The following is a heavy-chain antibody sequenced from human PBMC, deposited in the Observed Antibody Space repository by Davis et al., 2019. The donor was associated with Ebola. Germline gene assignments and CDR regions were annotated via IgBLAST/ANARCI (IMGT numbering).Heavy chain of an antibody. J-gene: IGHJ6*02. CDR1: GFTFSSYW. CDR3: AREQYNWNYWSNYYGMDV. Sequence: GGSLRLSCAASGFTFSSYWMSWVRQAPGKGLEWVGFIRSKAYGGTTEYAASVKGRFTISRDDSKSIAYLQMNSLKTEDTAVYYCAREQYNWNYWSNYYGMDVWGQGTTVTVSS. V-gene: IGHV3-49*04. D-gene: IGHD1-7*01. CDR2: IRSKAYGGTT.